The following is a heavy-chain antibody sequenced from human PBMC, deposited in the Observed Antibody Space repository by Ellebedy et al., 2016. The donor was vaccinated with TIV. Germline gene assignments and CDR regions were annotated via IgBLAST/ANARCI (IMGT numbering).Heavy chain of an antibody. CDR3: GYCIADCYIIDF. V-gene: IGHV1-69*11. J-gene: IGHJ4*02. D-gene: IGHD2-21*02. CDR2: ISLVRDTA. CDR1: GGTFSRYV. Sequence: SVKVSCXASGGTFSRYVINWVRQAPGQGLEWMGRISLVRDTANYAQKFQGRVTITADESTSTAYMELSSLISDDTAVYYCGYCIADCYIIDFWGQGTLVTVSS.